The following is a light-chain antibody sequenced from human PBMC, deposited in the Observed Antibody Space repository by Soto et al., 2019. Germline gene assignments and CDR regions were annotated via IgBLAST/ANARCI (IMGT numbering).Light chain of an antibody. CDR1: QVITND. CDR3: LQHNTYPWT. Sequence: DIQMTQSPSSLSASIGDRFTVSGLSSQVITNDLGWYQQKPGKAPKRLIYAASTLQSGVPSRFSGSGSGTEFTLTISSLQPEDFATYYCLQHNTYPWTFGQGTKV. CDR2: AAS. V-gene: IGKV1-17*01. J-gene: IGKJ1*01.